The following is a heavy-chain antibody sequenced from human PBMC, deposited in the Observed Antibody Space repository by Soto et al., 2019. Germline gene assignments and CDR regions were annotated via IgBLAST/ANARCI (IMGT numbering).Heavy chain of an antibody. V-gene: IGHV3-23*01. Sequence: VHLLESGGGLVQPGGSLRLSCAASGFTFGSHDMSWVRQAPGKVLEWVSSISVSDPDTYYADSVKGRFTLSRDISKNTLFLQMDSLRAEDTALYYCTKGTWLDIWGQGTMVTVSS. CDR1: GFTFGSHD. CDR3: TKGTWLDI. CDR2: ISVSDPDT. J-gene: IGHJ3*02. D-gene: IGHD6-19*01.